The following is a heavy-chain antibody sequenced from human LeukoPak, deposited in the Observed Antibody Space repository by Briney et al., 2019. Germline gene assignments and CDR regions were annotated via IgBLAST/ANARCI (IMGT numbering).Heavy chain of an antibody. V-gene: IGHV4-39*01. D-gene: IGHD3-22*01. J-gene: IGHJ3*02. CDR3: ASYLTYYYDSRGYDAFDI. CDR1: GGSISSSSYY. CDR2: IYYSGST. Sequence: PSETLSLTCTVSGGSISSSSYYWGWIRQPPGKGLEWIGSIYYSGSTYYNPSLKSRVTISVDTSKNQFSLKLSSVTAADTAVYYCASYLTYYYDSRGYDAFDIWGQGTMVTVSS.